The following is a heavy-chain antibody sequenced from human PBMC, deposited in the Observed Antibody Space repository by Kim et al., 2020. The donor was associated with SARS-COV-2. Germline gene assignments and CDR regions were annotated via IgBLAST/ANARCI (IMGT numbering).Heavy chain of an antibody. J-gene: IGHJ5*02. CDR2: IKSKTDGGTT. Sequence: GGSLRLSCAASGFTFSNAWMSWVRQAPGKGLEWVGRIKSKTDGGTTDYAAPVKGRFTISRDDSKNTLYLQMNSLKTEDTAVYYCTTDPLISGSRLGDWFDPWGQGTLVTVSS. V-gene: IGHV3-15*01. D-gene: IGHD1-26*01. CDR3: TTDPLISGSRLGDWFDP. CDR1: GFTFSNAW.